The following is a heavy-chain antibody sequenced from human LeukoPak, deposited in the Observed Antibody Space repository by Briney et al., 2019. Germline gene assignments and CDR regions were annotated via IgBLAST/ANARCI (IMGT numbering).Heavy chain of an antibody. D-gene: IGHD4-23*01. CDR1: GGTFSSYA. CDR2: IIPIFGTT. J-gene: IGHJ6*03. Sequence: RASVKVSCKASGGTFSSYAISWVRQAPGQGLEWMGGIIPIFGTTNYAQKFQGRVTITADESTSTAYMELSSLRSEDTAVYYCARDLLDYGGNPYYYYYMDVWGKGTTVTVSS. V-gene: IGHV1-69*01. CDR3: ARDLLDYGGNPYYYYYMDV.